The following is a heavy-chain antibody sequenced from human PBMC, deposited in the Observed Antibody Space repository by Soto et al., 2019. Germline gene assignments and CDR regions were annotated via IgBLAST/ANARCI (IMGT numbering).Heavy chain of an antibody. D-gene: IGHD3-9*01. CDR1: GFTFSSYA. J-gene: IGHJ5*02. Sequence: EVQLLESGGGLVQPGGSLRLSCAASGFTFSSYAMSWVRQAPGKGLEWVSAISGSGGSTYYPDSVKGRFTISRDNSKNTLYLQMNSLRAEDTAVYYCAKDQNVLRYFDWLFSFDPWGQGTLVTVSS. V-gene: IGHV3-23*01. CDR2: ISGSGGST. CDR3: AKDQNVLRYFDWLFSFDP.